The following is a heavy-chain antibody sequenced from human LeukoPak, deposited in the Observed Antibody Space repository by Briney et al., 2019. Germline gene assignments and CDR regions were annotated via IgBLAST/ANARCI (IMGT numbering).Heavy chain of an antibody. CDR3: ARALAAAAVPYNWFDP. Sequence: SVKVSCKASGGTFSSYAISWVRQAPGRGLEWMGGIIPIFGTANYAQKFQGRVTITADKSTSTAYMELSSLRSEDTAVYYCARALAAAAVPYNWFDPWGQGTLVTVSS. CDR2: IIPIFGTA. V-gene: IGHV1-69*06. CDR1: GGTFSSYA. D-gene: IGHD6-13*01. J-gene: IGHJ5*02.